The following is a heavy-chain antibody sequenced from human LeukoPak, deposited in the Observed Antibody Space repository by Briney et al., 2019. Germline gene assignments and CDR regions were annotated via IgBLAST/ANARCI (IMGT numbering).Heavy chain of an antibody. CDR3: ARVRGRGELAYDY. V-gene: IGHV1-2*06. J-gene: IGHJ4*02. D-gene: IGHD3-10*01. CDR1: GYTFTGYY. CDR2: INPNSGGT. Sequence: ASVKVSCKASGYTFTGYYMHWVRQAPGQGLEWMGRINPNSGGTNYAQKFQGRVTMTRDTSTSTAYMELSRLRSDDTAVYYCARVRGRGELAYDYWGQGTLVTVSS.